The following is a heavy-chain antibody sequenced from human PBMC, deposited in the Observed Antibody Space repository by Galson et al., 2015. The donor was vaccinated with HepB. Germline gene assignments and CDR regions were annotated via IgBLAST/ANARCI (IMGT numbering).Heavy chain of an antibody. J-gene: IGHJ5*02. CDR2: ISGYGGDG. Sequence: SVKVSCKASGYSITSYGFNWVRQAPGRGLEWVGWISGYGGDGSYAEKFQGRVTLTTDTSTNTAYMELRNLRPDDTAIYFCARNKVYYDTTGGWFDPWGQGTLVTVSS. V-gene: IGHV1-18*01. CDR1: GYSITSYG. CDR3: ARNKVYYDTTGGWFDP. D-gene: IGHD3-22*01.